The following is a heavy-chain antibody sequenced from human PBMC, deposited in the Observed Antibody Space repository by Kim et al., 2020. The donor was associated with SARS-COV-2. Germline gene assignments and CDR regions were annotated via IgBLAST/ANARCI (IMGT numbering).Heavy chain of an antibody. CDR2: INPFNGDT. D-gene: IGHD3-10*01. Sequence: ASVKVSCKASGYRLTDYYLHWVRQAPGQGLEWMGRINPFNGDTIYAQKFHGRVTMTRDTSISTAYMDLNRLESDDTAVYYCARDRDMVRGVSTKFNWFDPWGQGTLVTVSS. J-gene: IGHJ5*02. CDR3: ARDRDMVRGVSTKFNWFDP. CDR1: GYRLTDYY. V-gene: IGHV1-2*06.